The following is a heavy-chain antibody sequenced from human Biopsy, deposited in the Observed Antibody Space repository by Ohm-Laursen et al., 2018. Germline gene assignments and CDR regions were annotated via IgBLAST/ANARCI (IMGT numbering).Heavy chain of an antibody. CDR3: ARTPILIVSAGLVYRHRRHLQGMDV. D-gene: IGHD6-13*01. J-gene: IGHJ6*02. CDR2: GDWDDYK. CDR1: GFSLSARGMC. V-gene: IGHV2-70*11. Sequence: PTQTLTLTYSFSGFSLSARGMCVSWIRQAPGKALEWLARGDWDDYKDYSASLQTKLSISKDTSNDQVVLTVNNVDPADTATYYCARTPILIVSAGLVYRHRRHLQGMDVWGQGIAVTVS.